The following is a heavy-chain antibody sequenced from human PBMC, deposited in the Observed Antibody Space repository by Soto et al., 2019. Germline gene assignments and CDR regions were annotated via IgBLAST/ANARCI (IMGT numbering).Heavy chain of an antibody. J-gene: IGHJ6*02. V-gene: IGHV4-31*03. CDR1: GGSTRSGGYY. CDR2: IYYSGST. Sequence: PPETLSLTCTVSGGSTRSGGYYWSWIRQHPGKGLEWIGYIYYSGSTYYNPSLKSRVTISVDTSKNQFSLKLSSVTAADTAVYYCARANRVEITMVRGVTATRSQNYYYYGMDVWGQGTTVTVSS. CDR3: ARANRVEITMVRGVTATRSQNYYYYGMDV. D-gene: IGHD3-10*01.